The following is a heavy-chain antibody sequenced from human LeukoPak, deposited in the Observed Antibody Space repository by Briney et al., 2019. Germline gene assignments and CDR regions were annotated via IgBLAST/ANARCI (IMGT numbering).Heavy chain of an antibody. CDR1: GYTFTSYG. CDR3: ARDRGVVPAASSPLDY. D-gene: IGHD2-2*01. V-gene: IGHV1-18*01. CDR2: ISAYNGDT. J-gene: IGHJ4*02. Sequence: GASVKVSCKASGYTFTSYGISWVRQAPGQGLEWMGWISAYNGDTNYAQKLRGRVTMTTDTSTSTAYMELRSLRSDDTAVYYCARDRGVVPAASSPLDYWGQGTLVTVSS.